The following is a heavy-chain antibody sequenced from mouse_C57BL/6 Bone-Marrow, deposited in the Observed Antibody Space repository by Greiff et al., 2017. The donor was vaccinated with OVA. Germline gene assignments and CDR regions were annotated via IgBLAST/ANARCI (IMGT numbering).Heavy chain of an antibody. J-gene: IGHJ4*01. CDR2: IYPGDGDT. D-gene: IGHD1-1*01. Sequence: QVQLQQSGPELVKPGASVKISCKASGYAFSSSWMNWVKQRPGKGLEWIGRIYPGDGDTNYNGKFKGKATLTADKSSSTAYMQLSSLTSEDSAVXFCAITTDYYAMDYWGQGTSVTVSS. CDR1: GYAFSSSW. V-gene: IGHV1-82*01. CDR3: AITTDYYAMDY.